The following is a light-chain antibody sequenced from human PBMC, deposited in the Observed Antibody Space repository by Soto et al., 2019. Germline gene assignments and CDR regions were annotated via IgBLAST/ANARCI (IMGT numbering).Light chain of an antibody. J-gene: IGKJ1*01. CDR3: HQYGNSPQT. Sequence: EIVLTQSPGTLSLSPGERVTLSCRASQSVNSSYLAWYQHKPGQAPRLLIYGASTRATGIPDRFSGSGSGTDFTLTNARLEPGDFAVYYCHQYGNSPQTFGQGTKVDIK. CDR1: QSVNSSY. CDR2: GAS. V-gene: IGKV3-20*01.